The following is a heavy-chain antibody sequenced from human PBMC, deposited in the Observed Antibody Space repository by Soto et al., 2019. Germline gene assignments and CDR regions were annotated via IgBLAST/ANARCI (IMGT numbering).Heavy chain of an antibody. V-gene: IGHV1-18*01. CDR3: ASRLYDRLGSGWYYFDY. Sequence: GHGLEWVGWISPYNGQTNLAQKFQGRLTMTTDTSTNTAYMELRSLTSDDTAVYYCASRLYDRLGSGWYYFDYWGHGTLVTVSS. CDR2: ISPYNGQT. D-gene: IGHD3-3*01. J-gene: IGHJ4*01.